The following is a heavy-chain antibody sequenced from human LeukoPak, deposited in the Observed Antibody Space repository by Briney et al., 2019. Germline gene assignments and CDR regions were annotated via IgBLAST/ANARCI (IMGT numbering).Heavy chain of an antibody. V-gene: IGHV3-11*06. Sequence: PGGSLRLSCAASGFTFSVHYMSWIRQAPGKGLEWVSYISGSSHYTNTADSVKGRFTISRDNAKNLLYLQMNSLRTEDTAVYYCARVTLYGESALDYWGQGTLVTVSS. CDR1: GFTFSVHY. CDR3: ARVTLYGESALDY. J-gene: IGHJ4*02. CDR2: ISGSSHYT. D-gene: IGHD4-17*01.